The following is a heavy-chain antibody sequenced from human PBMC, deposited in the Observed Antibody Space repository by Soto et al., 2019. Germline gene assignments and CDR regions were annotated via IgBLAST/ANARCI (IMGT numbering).Heavy chain of an antibody. D-gene: IGHD3-9*01. J-gene: IGHJ3*02. Sequence: GGSLRLSCAASGFTFSSYSMNWVRQAPGKGLEWVSSISSSSSYIYYADSVKGRFTISRDNAKNSLYLQMNSLRAEDTAVYYCARDLNILTGYYTRPDAFDIWGQGTMVTVSS. V-gene: IGHV3-21*01. CDR1: GFTFSSYS. CDR2: ISSSSSYI. CDR3: ARDLNILTGYYTRPDAFDI.